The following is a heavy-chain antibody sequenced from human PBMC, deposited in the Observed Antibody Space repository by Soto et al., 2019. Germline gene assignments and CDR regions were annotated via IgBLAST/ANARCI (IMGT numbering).Heavy chain of an antibody. V-gene: IGHV3-43*01. Sequence: EVQLVESGGVVVQPGGSLRLSCAASGFTFDDYTMHWVRQAPGKGLEWVSLISWDGGSTYYADSVKGRFTISRDNSKNSLYLQMNSLRTEDTASYYCAKVREIAAAGGPFDYWGQGTLVTVSS. CDR2: ISWDGGST. CDR3: AKVREIAAAGGPFDY. D-gene: IGHD6-13*01. J-gene: IGHJ4*02. CDR1: GFTFDDYT.